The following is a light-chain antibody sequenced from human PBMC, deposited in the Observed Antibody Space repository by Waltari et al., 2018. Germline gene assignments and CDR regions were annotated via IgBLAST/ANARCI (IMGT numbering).Light chain of an antibody. V-gene: IGLV4-69*01. J-gene: IGLJ3*02. Sequence: QLVLTQSPSASASLGASVKLTCTLSSGHSSNIIAWHQQQPEKGPRYLMKGNSDGSHSKGDEIPDRFSGSSSGAGRYLTISSLQSEDEADYYCQTGGHGTWVFGGGTKLTVL. CDR3: QTGGHGTWV. CDR2: GNSDGSH. CDR1: SGHSSNI.